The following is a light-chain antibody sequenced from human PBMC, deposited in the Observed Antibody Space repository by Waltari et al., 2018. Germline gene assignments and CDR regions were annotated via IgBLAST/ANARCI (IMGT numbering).Light chain of an antibody. CDR2: DGY. Sequence: DIQMTQSPSSVSASVGDGGTIHCRASQGISSWLAWYQQKPGKAPNLLIYDGYNLQTGVPSRFSGSGSGTVFTLTISSLQPEDSATYYCQQANSFPITFGQGTRLEIK. CDR1: QGISSW. CDR3: QQANSFPIT. J-gene: IGKJ5*01. V-gene: IGKV1-12*01.